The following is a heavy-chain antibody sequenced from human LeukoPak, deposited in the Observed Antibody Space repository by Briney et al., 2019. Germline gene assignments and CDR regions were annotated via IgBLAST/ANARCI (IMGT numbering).Heavy chain of an antibody. Sequence: TSETLSLTCTVSGGPINTPYWGWIRQPPGEGLEWIGYLDHSGTTNCNPPLKSRVTISVDTSKNQFSLKLTSVTAADTAVYYCARLYCYAGSCYAGLDHWGQGTLVTVSS. D-gene: IGHD3-22*01. V-gene: IGHV4-59*08. CDR2: LDHSGTT. CDR3: ARLYCYAGSCYAGLDH. CDR1: GGPINTPY. J-gene: IGHJ4*02.